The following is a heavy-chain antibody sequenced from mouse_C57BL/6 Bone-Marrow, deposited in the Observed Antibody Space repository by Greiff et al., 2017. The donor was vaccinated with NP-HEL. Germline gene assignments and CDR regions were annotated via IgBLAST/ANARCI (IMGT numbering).Heavy chain of an antibody. CDR1: GFNIKDDY. J-gene: IGHJ2*01. CDR3: TPLLLRSFFDC. V-gene: IGHV14-4*01. Sequence: VQLQQSGAELVRPGASVKLSCTASGFNIKDDYMHWVKQRPEQGLEWIGWIDPENGYTEYASKFKGRATISADTSSNTAYLQLSDLTSEDTAVYCSTPLLLRSFFDCWGQGTTLTVSS. CDR2: IDPENGYT. D-gene: IGHD1-1*01.